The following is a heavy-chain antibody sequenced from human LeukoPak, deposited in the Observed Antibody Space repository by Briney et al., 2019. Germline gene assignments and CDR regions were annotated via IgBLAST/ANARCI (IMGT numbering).Heavy chain of an antibody. J-gene: IGHJ4*02. V-gene: IGHV4-30-4*08. D-gene: IGHD2-2*01. CDR3: ARVRGSDIVVVPAALGPFDY. CDR2: IYYSGST. CDR1: GGSISSGDYY. Sequence: SETLSLTCTVSGGSISSGDYYWSWIRQPPGKGLEWIGYIYYSGSTYYNPSLKSRVTISVDTSKSQFSLKLSSVTAADTAVYYCARVRGSDIVVVPAALGPFDYWGQGTLVTVSS.